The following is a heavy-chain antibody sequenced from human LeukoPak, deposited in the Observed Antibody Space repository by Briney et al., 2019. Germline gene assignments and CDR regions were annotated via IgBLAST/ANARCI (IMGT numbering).Heavy chain of an antibody. J-gene: IGHJ4*02. Sequence: ASVKVTCKASGYTFTSYYMHWVRQAPGQGLEWMGIINPSGGSTSYAQKFQGRVTMTRDTSTSTVYMELSSLRSEDTAVCYCARDPSSGYDSSSFDYWGQGTLVTVSS. V-gene: IGHV1-46*01. CDR1: GYTFTSYY. CDR3: ARDPSSGYDSSSFDY. CDR2: INPSGGST. D-gene: IGHD5-12*01.